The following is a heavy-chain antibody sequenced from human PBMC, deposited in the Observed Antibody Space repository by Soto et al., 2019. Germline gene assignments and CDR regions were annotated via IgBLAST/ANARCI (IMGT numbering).Heavy chain of an antibody. J-gene: IGHJ5*02. Sequence: KSAETLSLTCAIYVGSFSVYYWIWIGQPPGKGLDRIGEINHSGSTNYNPSLKSRVTISVDTSKNQFSLKLSSVTAADTAVYYCARGRRRLIAVAGTYQLYNWFDPWGQGTMVTVSS. D-gene: IGHD6-19*01. V-gene: IGHV4-34*01. CDR1: VGSFSVYY. CDR2: INHSGST. CDR3: ARGRRRLIAVAGTYQLYNWFDP.